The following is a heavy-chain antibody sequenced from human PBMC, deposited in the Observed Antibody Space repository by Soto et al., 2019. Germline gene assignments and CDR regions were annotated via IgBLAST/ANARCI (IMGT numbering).Heavy chain of an antibody. CDR1: GFTFNTFG. V-gene: IGHV3-23*01. Sequence: GGSLRLSCAASGFTFNTFGMTWVRQAPGKGLEWVSSISGSGVTTHYADSVKGRFTISRDNSKNTLHLQMSTLRAEDTAVYFCARATRYDFWSGFLYWGQGILVTVS. CDR3: ARATRYDFWSGFLY. J-gene: IGHJ4*02. CDR2: ISGSGVTT. D-gene: IGHD3-3*01.